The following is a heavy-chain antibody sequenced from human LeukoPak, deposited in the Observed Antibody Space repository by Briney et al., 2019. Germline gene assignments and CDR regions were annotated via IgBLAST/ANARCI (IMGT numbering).Heavy chain of an antibody. D-gene: IGHD5-18*01. CDR1: GFTFSSYA. CDR2: ISYDGSNK. CDR3: ARDAVDTANAV. V-gene: IGHV3-30*04. J-gene: IGHJ6*02. Sequence: GGSLRLSCAASGFTFSSYAMHWVRQAPGKGLEWVAVISYDGSNKYYADSVKGRFTISRGNSKNTLYLQMNSLRAEDTAVYYCARDAVDTANAVWGQGTTVTVSS.